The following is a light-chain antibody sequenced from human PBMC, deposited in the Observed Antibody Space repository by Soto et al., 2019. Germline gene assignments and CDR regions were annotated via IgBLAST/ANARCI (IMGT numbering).Light chain of an antibody. CDR1: SSDVGDHNY. J-gene: IGLJ1*01. CDR2: DVN. CDR3: SSSTSSSTYV. Sequence: QSALTQPASVSGSPGQSITISCTGTSSDVGDHNYVAWYQQHPGKAPKLIIYDVNNRPSGISNRFSGFKSGNTASLTISWLQAEDEADYFCSSSTSSSTYVFGTGTKLTVL. V-gene: IGLV2-14*03.